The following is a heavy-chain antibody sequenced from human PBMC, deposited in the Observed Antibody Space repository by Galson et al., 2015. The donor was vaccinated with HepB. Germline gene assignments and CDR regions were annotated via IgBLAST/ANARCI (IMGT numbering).Heavy chain of an antibody. CDR1: GFTFSSYW. CDR3: ARAVGPFDF. D-gene: IGHD2-2*01. V-gene: IGHV3-7*01. Sequence: SLRLSCAASGFTFSSYWMSWVRQAPGKGLEWVANINEDGSEKYYVDSVKGRFTISRDNAKNSLYLQMNSLRAEDTAVYFCARAVGPFDFWGQGTLVTVSS. CDR2: INEDGSEK. J-gene: IGHJ4*02.